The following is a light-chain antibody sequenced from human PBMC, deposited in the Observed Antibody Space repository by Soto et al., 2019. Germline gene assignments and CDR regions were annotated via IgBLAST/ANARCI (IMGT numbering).Light chain of an antibody. CDR1: SIDVGAYNY. Sequence: SVLTQPASVSGSPGQSITISCTGTSIDVGAYNYVSWYQQHPGKAPKLVIYGVSNRPSGVSNRFSGSKSGNTASLTISGLQAEDEADYYCNSYTTSYTYIFGTGTKVTVL. CDR3: NSYTTSYTYI. CDR2: GVS. J-gene: IGLJ1*01. V-gene: IGLV2-14*01.